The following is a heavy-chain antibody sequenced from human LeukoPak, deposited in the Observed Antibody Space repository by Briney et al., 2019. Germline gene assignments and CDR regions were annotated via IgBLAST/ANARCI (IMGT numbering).Heavy chain of an antibody. Sequence: PGGSLRLSCAASGFTFDDHTMHWVRQAPGKGLEWVSLISWDGGSTYYADSVKGRFTISRDNAKNSLYLQMNSLRAEDTAVYYCARAVPGARNDYWGQGTLVTVSS. CDR3: ARAVPGARNDY. J-gene: IGHJ4*02. CDR1: GFTFDDHT. V-gene: IGHV3-43*01. CDR2: ISWDGGST. D-gene: IGHD1-26*01.